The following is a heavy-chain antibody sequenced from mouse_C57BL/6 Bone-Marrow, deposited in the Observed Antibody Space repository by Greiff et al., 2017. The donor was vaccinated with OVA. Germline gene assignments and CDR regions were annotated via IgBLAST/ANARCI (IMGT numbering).Heavy chain of an antibody. V-gene: IGHV14-3*01. CDR3: SELRWVDY. D-gene: IGHD1-1*01. J-gene: IGHJ3*01. Sequence: EVQLQQSVAELVRPGASVKLSCTASGFNIQNTYMHWVKQRPEQGLEWIGRIDPANGNTKYAPKFQGKATITADTSSNTAYLHLSSLTSEDTAIYYCSELRWVDYWGQGTLVTVSA. CDR2: IDPANGNT. CDR1: GFNIQNTY.